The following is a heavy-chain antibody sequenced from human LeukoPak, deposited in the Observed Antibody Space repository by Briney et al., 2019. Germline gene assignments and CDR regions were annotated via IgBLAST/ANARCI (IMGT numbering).Heavy chain of an antibody. D-gene: IGHD3-10*01. CDR3: ARHMSVSYDAFDL. CDR2: IYHSGST. Sequence: SETLSLTCAVSGGSISSSNWWSWVRQPPGKGLEWIGEIYHSGSTNYNPSLKSRVTISVDTSKTQISLKLTSVTAADTAVYYCARHMSVSYDAFDLWGRGTPVTVSS. J-gene: IGHJ3*01. CDR1: GGSISSSNW. V-gene: IGHV4-4*02.